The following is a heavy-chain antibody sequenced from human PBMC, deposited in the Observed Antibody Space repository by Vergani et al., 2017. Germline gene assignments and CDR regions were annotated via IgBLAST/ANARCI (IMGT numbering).Heavy chain of an antibody. Sequence: QVQLVESGGGVVQPGRSLRLSCAASGFTFSSYAMHGVRQAPGKGLGWVAVISYDGSNKYYADSVKGRFTISRDNSKNTLYLQMNSLRAEDTAVYYCARGDRDAGAFDIWGQGTAVTVSS. CDR2: ISYDGSNK. D-gene: IGHD1-14*01. V-gene: IGHV3-30-3*01. J-gene: IGHJ3*02. CDR1: GFTFSSYA. CDR3: ARGDRDAGAFDI.